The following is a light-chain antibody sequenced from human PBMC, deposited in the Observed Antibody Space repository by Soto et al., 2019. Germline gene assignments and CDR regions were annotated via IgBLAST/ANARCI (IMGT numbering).Light chain of an antibody. CDR3: SSYAGSNKGV. Sequence: QSALTQPPSASGSPGQSVTISCTGTSSDVGGYNYVSWYQQHPGKAPKLMIYEVSKRPSGVPDRFSGSKSGNTASLTVSGLQAEDEPDYYCSSYAGSNKGVFGGGTKLTVL. CDR2: EVS. J-gene: IGLJ2*01. CDR1: SSDVGGYNY. V-gene: IGLV2-8*01.